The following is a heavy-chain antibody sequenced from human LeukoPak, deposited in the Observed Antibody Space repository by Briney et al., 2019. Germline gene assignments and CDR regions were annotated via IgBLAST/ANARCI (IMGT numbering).Heavy chain of an antibody. J-gene: IGHJ2*01. CDR1: GFTFSSYS. CDR3: ARDRWEPLRYWYFDL. CDR2: ISSSSSYI. D-gene: IGHD1-26*01. Sequence: PGGSLRLSCAASGFTFSSYSMNWVCQAPGKGLEWVSSISSSSSYIYYADSVKGRFTISRDNAKNSLYLQMNRLRAEDTAVYYRARDRWEPLRYWYFDLWGRGTLVTVSS. V-gene: IGHV3-21*01.